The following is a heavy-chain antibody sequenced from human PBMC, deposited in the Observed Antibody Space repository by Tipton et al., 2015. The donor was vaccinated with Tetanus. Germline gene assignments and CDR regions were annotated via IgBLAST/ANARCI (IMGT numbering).Heavy chain of an antibody. Sequence: TLSLTCTVSGGSISSGDYYWSWIRRPPGKGPEWIGYVYSTATTYYNPSLKSRVTISVDTSKNQFSLKLTSVTAADTAVYYCARDQGGGRVVRLNWFDPWGQGTLVTVSS. D-gene: IGHD6-6*01. CDR2: VYSTATT. CDR1: GGSISSGDYY. CDR3: ARDQGGGRVVRLNWFDP. V-gene: IGHV4-30-4*01. J-gene: IGHJ5*02.